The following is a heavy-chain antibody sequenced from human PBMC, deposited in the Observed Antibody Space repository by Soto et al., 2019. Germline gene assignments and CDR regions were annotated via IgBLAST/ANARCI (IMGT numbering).Heavy chain of an antibody. Sequence: PSETLSLTCTVSGGSISSYYWSWIRQPPGKGLEWIGYIYYSGSTNYNPSLKSRVTISVDTSKNQFSLKLSSVTAADTAVYYCERTRLRPNFYCGMDVWGQGTTVTVSS. D-gene: IGHD4-17*01. CDR2: IYYSGST. CDR3: ERTRLRPNFYCGMDV. CDR1: GGSISSYY. J-gene: IGHJ6*02. V-gene: IGHV4-59*01.